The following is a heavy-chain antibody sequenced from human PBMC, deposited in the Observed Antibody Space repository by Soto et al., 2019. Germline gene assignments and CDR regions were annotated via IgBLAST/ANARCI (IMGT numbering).Heavy chain of an antibody. Sequence: SGPTLVNPTQTLTLTCTFSGFSLSTSEVGVGWIRQPPGKALEWLAIIYWDDDKRYSPSLQSRLTITKDTSKNQVVLIMTNMDPVDTATYFCAHSKNSADDPNDAFDIWGQGTMVTVSS. V-gene: IGHV2-5*02. CDR1: GFSLSTSEVG. D-gene: IGHD5-12*01. CDR2: IYWDDDK. J-gene: IGHJ3*02. CDR3: AHSKNSADDPNDAFDI.